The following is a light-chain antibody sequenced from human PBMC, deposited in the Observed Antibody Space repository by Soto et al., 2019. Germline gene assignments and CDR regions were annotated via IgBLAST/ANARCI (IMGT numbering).Light chain of an antibody. CDR1: QSVLYSSNNKNY. CDR2: WAS. CDR3: QQYSSNPHLP. J-gene: IGKJ4*01. V-gene: IGKV4-1*01. Sequence: DIVMTQSPDSLAVSLGERATINCKSSQSVLYSSNNKNYLAWYQQKPGQPPKLLIYWASTRESGVPDRFSGSGSGTDFTLTISSLQAEDVAVYYCQQYSSNPHLPVRRGT.